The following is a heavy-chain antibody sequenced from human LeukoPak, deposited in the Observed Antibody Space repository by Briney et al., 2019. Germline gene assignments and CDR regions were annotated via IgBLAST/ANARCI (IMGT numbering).Heavy chain of an antibody. Sequence: GGSLRLSCAASGFTFSSYWMSWVRQAPGKGLEWVANIKQDGSEKYYVDSVKGRFTISRDNAKNSLYLQMNSLRAEDTAVYYCARECAVAQWVFDYWGQGTLVTVSS. D-gene: IGHD1-26*01. CDR3: ARECAVAQWVFDY. CDR2: IKQDGSEK. CDR1: GFTFSSYW. V-gene: IGHV3-7*01. J-gene: IGHJ4*02.